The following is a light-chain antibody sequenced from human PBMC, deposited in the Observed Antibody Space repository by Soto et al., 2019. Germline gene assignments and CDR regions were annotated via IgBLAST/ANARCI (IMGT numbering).Light chain of an antibody. V-gene: IGKV3-20*01. CDR2: DVS. J-gene: IGKJ1*01. Sequence: DIVLTQSPGTLSSSPGERATLSCRASQSVSSNYLAWYQQKPDQAPRLVIYDVSSRATGIPERFSGSGSGTDFTLTISRLEPEDSAVYYCQQYDTSPTFGQGTKVEIK. CDR3: QQYDTSPT. CDR1: QSVSSNY.